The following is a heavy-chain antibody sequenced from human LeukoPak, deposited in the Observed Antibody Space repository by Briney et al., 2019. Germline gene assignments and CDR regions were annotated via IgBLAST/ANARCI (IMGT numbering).Heavy chain of an antibody. D-gene: IGHD2-2*01. CDR3: ARFGIRGCISNPKSYTSFVYYGMDV. Sequence: GESLKISCKGSGYSFLDYWIGRVRQMPGKGPELMGLIFPHDADIKYSPSFQGQVTISVDKSICSAYVQWGSLKAADTAMYYCARFGIRGCISNPKSYTSFVYYGMDVWGQGTTVTVSS. V-gene: IGHV5-51*01. J-gene: IGHJ6*02. CDR1: GYSFLDYW. CDR2: IFPHDADI.